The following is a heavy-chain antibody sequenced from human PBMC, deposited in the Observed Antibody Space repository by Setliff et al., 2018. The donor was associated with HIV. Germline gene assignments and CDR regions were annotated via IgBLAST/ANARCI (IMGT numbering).Heavy chain of an antibody. CDR2: VYTSGST. D-gene: IGHD3-10*01. CDR3: ARDRGTRYGSGKDFDS. Sequence: PSETLSLTCSVSGGSMSTYYWSWIRQPAGKRLEWIGRVYTSGSTIYNPSLRSRVTMSVDTSKSQFSLKLNSVAAADTAVYYCARDRGTRYGSGKDFDSWGQGILVTV. CDR1: GGSMSTYY. J-gene: IGHJ4*02. V-gene: IGHV4-4*07.